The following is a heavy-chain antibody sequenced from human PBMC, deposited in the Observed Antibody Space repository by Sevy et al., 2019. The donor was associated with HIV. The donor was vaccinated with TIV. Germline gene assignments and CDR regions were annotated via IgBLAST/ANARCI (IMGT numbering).Heavy chain of an antibody. CDR2: ISGSGGST. Sequence: GGSLRLSCAASGFTFSSYAMSWVRQAPGKGLEWVSAISGSGGSTYYAESVKGRFTISRDNSKKTLYLQMNSLRAEDTAVYYVAKVMSAAGYYVDYWGQGTLVTVSS. CDR1: GFTFSSYA. CDR3: AKVMSAAGYYVDY. J-gene: IGHJ4*02. V-gene: IGHV3-23*01. D-gene: IGHD6-13*01.